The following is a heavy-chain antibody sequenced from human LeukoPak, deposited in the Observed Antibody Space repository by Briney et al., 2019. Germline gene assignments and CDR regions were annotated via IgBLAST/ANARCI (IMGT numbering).Heavy chain of an antibody. CDR2: INGSGSTT. V-gene: IGHV3-23*01. J-gene: IGHJ3*02. Sequence: GESLRLSCAASGCIFEDYGMTWIRQSPGKGLEWVSAINGSGSTTYYAYSAKRRITISRDNSKNSLYLQMNSLTAEATAVYHCAKDIRRGNYDFWSGYRKAKYDAFDMWGRGTMVTVSS. D-gene: IGHD3-3*01. CDR3: AKDIRRGNYDFWSGYRKAKYDAFDM. CDR1: GCIFEDYG.